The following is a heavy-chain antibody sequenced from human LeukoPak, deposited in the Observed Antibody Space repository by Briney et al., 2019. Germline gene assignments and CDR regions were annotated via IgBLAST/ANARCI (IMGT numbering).Heavy chain of an antibody. D-gene: IGHD2-15*01. V-gene: IGHV3-21*01. J-gene: IGHJ4*01. Sequence: GGSLRLSCAASGFTFSDYSFNWVRQAPGKGLEWVSSISSSSSYKYYADSLKGRFTISRDYAKNSLYLQVNSLRAEDTAVYYCARINDIDNSYHLDFWGHGTLVTVSS. CDR1: GFTFSDYS. CDR2: ISSSSSYK. CDR3: ARINDIDNSYHLDF.